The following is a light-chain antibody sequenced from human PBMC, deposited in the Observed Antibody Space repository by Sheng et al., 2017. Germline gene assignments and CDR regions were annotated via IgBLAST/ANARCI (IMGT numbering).Light chain of an antibody. Sequence: DIQMTQSPSSLSASVGDRVTITCRASQSISSYLNWYQQKPGKAPKLLIYAASSLQSGVPSRFSGSGSGTDFTLTISSLQPEDFATYYCQQSYRLRAFGQGTKAGDQT. J-gene: IGKJ2*01. CDR3: QQSYRLRA. CDR2: AAS. V-gene: IGKV1-39*01. CDR1: QSISSY.